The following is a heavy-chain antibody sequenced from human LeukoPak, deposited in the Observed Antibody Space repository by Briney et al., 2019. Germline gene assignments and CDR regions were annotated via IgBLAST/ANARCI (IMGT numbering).Heavy chain of an antibody. V-gene: IGHV3-9*01. CDR1: GFPFDDYA. CDR2: ISWNSGSI. J-gene: IGHJ4*02. D-gene: IGHD4-17*01. CDR3: AKTLGYGDYFDY. Sequence: SLRLSCAASGFPFDDYAMHWVRQAPGKGLEWVSGISWNSGSIGYADSVKGRFTISRDNAKNSLYLQMNSLRAEDTALYYCAKTLGYGDYFDYWGQGTLVTVSS.